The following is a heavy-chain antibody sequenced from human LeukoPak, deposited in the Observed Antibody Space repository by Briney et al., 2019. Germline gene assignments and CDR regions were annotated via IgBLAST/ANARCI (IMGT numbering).Heavy chain of an antibody. CDR1: GFPFSSYW. D-gene: IGHD2-2*01. Sequence: PGGSLPPSCAASGFPFSSYWMPWVRQAPGKGLGGVSRFNSDGSSTSYADSVKGRFTISRDNAKNTLYLQMNSLRAEDTAVYYCARSGPVVPAGYYFDYWGQGTLVTVSS. J-gene: IGHJ4*02. CDR3: ARSGPVVPAGYYFDY. CDR2: FNSDGSST. V-gene: IGHV3-74*01.